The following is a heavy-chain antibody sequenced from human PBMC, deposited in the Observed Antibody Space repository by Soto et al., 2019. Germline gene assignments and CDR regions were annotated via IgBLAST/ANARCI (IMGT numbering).Heavy chain of an antibody. CDR3: ARVPSP. CDR2: IYHSGIT. Sequence: SETLSLTCTVSGGSISSSSYYWGWIRQPPGKGLEWIGYIYHSGITYYNPSLKSRVTISVDRSKNQFSLKLSSVTAADTAVYYCARVPSPWGQGTLVTVSS. V-gene: IGHV4-39*07. CDR1: GGSISSSSYY. J-gene: IGHJ5*02.